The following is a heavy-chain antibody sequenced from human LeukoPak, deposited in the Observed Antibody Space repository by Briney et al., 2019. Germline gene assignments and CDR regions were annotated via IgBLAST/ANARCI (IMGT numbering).Heavy chain of an antibody. Sequence: GGSLRLSCAASGFIFSDYYMSRIRQAPGKGLEWVSYISSSGSTIYYADSVKGRFTISRDNAKNSLYLQMNSLRAEDTAVYYCARENPYSSSSGSLDYWGQGTLVTVSS. J-gene: IGHJ4*02. D-gene: IGHD6-6*01. CDR1: GFIFSDYY. V-gene: IGHV3-11*04. CDR3: ARENPYSSSSGSLDY. CDR2: ISSSGSTI.